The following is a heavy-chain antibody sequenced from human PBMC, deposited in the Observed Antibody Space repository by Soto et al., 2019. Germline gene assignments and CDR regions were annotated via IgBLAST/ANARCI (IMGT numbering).Heavy chain of an antibody. Sequence: ASVKVSCKASGFTFTSYGITWVRQAPGQGLEWMGWVSAYNGNTNYAQKFQGRVTMTTDTSTSTAYMELRSLRSDDTAVYYCARDRSGATPRVFDYCGQRTLDIVSA. CDR1: GFTFTSYG. V-gene: IGHV1-18*01. CDR2: VSAYNGNT. CDR3: ARDRSGATPRVFDY. D-gene: IGHD1-26*01. J-gene: IGHJ4*02.